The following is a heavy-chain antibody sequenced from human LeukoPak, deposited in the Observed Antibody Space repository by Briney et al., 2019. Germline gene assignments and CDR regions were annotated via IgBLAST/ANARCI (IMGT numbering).Heavy chain of an antibody. J-gene: IGHJ3*02. CDR1: GFTFSSYG. Sequence: PGGSLRLSCAASGFTFSSYGMSWVRQAPGKGLEWVSAISGSGGSTYYADSVKGRFTISRDNSKNTLYLQMNSLRAEDTAVYYCAKDQPTYYYDSSGSGDAFDIWGQGTMVTVSS. D-gene: IGHD3-22*01. CDR2: ISGSGGST. V-gene: IGHV3-23*01. CDR3: AKDQPTYYYDSSGSGDAFDI.